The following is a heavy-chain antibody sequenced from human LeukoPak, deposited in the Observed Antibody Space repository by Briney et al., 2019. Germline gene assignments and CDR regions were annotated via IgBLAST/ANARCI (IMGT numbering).Heavy chain of an antibody. CDR1: GGSFSNYY. V-gene: IGHV4-34*01. CDR3: ARRWNYGRNYYIDV. D-gene: IGHD1-7*01. CDR2: INDSGTI. Sequence: SETLSLTCAVYGGSFSNYYWSWTRQPPGKGLEWIGEINDSGTINYNPSLMSRVTISVDKSKNQFSLKLSSVTAADTAVYYCARRWNYGRNYYIDVWGKGATVSVSS. J-gene: IGHJ6*03.